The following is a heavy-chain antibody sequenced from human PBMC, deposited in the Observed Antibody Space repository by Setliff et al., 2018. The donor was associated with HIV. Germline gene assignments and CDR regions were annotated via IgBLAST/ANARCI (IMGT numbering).Heavy chain of an antibody. Sequence: PSETLSLTCSVSGDSFSTSSYFWGWVRQSPGGGLEWIGNIFYTGFTHYNPSLKSRVTISVDTSKNQFSLKLTSVTAADTAVYYCAREGKTALVTKYFDYWGHGKLVTVSS. J-gene: IGHJ4*01. V-gene: IGHV4-39*07. CDR2: IFYTGFT. CDR1: GDSFSTSSYF. D-gene: IGHD5-18*01. CDR3: AREGKTALVTKYFDY.